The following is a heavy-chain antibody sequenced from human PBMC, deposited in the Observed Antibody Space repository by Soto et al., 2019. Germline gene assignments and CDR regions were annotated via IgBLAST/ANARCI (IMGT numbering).Heavy chain of an antibody. Sequence: QVQLVQSGAEVKKPGASVKVSCKASGYTFSNYGISWVRQAPGQGPEWMGWISGYNGNTNYAQTLQGRVTMTTDTSTSTAYMELRSMRSDDTAVYYCARGGSSWSAEYYQHWGQGTLVIVSS. D-gene: IGHD6-13*01. CDR3: ARGGSSWSAEYYQH. J-gene: IGHJ1*01. CDR2: ISGYNGNT. CDR1: GYTFSNYG. V-gene: IGHV1-18*01.